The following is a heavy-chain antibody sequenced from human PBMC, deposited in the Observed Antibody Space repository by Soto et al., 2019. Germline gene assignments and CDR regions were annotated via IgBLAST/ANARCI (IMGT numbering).Heavy chain of an antibody. CDR1: GVSISSYY. CDR3: ARAWYGDAFDI. Sequence: PSETLSLTYTVSGVSISSYYWSWIRQPPGKGLEWIGYIYYSGSTNYNPSLKSRVTISVDTSKNQFSLKLSSVTAADTAVYYCARAWYGDAFDIWGQGTMVTVSS. J-gene: IGHJ3*02. D-gene: IGHD6-13*01. CDR2: IYYSGST. V-gene: IGHV4-59*01.